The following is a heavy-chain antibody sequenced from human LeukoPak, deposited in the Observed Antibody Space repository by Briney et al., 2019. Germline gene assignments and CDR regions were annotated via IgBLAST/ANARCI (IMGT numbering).Heavy chain of an antibody. J-gene: IGHJ6*03. V-gene: IGHV4-34*01. Sequence: SETLSLTCAVYGGSFNAYYWTWIRQTPGKGLEWIGQINHSGNTNYNPSLESRVTISADTSKNQFSLNLGSVTAADTAIYYCARGLRFIQGPGYYYMDVWGKGTTVTVSS. CDR2: INHSGNT. CDR3: ARGLRFIQGPGYYYMDV. D-gene: IGHD3-16*02. CDR1: GGSFNAYY.